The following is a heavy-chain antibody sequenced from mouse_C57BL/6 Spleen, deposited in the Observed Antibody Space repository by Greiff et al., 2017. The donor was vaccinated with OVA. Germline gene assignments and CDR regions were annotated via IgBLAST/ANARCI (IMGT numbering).Heavy chain of an antibody. J-gene: IGHJ4*01. CDR3: ARDRYYYGSSPYAMDY. D-gene: IGHD1-1*01. Sequence: EVKVVESGGGLVKPGGSLKLSCAASGFTFSSYAMSWVRQTPEKRLEWVATISDGGSYTYYPDNVKGRFTISRDNAKNNLYLQMSHLKSEDTAMYYCARDRYYYGSSPYAMDYWGQGTSVTVSS. CDR2: ISDGGSYT. V-gene: IGHV5-4*01. CDR1: GFTFSSYA.